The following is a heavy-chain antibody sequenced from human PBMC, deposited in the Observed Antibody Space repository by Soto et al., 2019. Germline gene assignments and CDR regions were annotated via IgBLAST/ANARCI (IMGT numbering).Heavy chain of an antibody. V-gene: IGHV3-23*01. Sequence: GSLRLSCVASGFTFISYAMSCVLQVPGKGLEWVSTISDAAGSAYYVDSVKGRFTISRDNSKKTLYLQMNSLRAEDSAVYNCARPYGGKIGDAPDLWGPGTMVTVSS. J-gene: IGHJ3*01. CDR3: ARPYGGKIGDAPDL. D-gene: IGHD4-17*01. CDR1: GFTFISYA. CDR2: ISDAAGSA.